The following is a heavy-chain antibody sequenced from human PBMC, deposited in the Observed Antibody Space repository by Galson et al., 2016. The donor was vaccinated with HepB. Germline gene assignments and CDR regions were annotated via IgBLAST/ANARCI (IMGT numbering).Heavy chain of an antibody. CDR3: VRGKSNSGYAYKRSYYYSMEV. V-gene: IGHV3-48*03. CDR1: GFDFSRHE. J-gene: IGHJ6*02. CDR2: ISYSGAM. Sequence: SLRLSCAVSGFDFSRHEMNWVRQAPGKGLEWVAHISYSGAMSYAASVKGRFSISRDNARDSMFLELSRLRVDDTGFYYCVRGKSNSGYAYKRSYYYSMEVWGRGTSAIVSS. D-gene: IGHD5-12*01.